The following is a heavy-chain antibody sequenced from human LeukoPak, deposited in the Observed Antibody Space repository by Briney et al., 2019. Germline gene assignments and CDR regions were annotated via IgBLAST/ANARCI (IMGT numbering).Heavy chain of an antibody. CDR2: ISSSGGNT. D-gene: IGHD3-9*01. V-gene: IGHV3-23*01. CDR3: ARDSWFSY. Sequence: GGSLRLSCAASGFTFSSYGMHWVRQAPGKGPEWVSAISSSGGNTYYADSVRGRFTISRDSSKNTLYLQMNSLTAEDTAIYYCARDSWFSYWGQGTLVTVSS. J-gene: IGHJ4*02. CDR1: GFTFSSYG.